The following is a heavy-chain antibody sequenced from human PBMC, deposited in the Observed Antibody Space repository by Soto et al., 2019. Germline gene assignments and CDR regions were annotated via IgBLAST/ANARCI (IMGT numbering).Heavy chain of an antibody. CDR1: GGSISSGGYY. D-gene: IGHD6-19*01. V-gene: IGHV4-31*03. J-gene: IGHJ4*02. CDR3: ARSPAVADDHFPRLREKYYFDY. Sequence: SETLSLTCTVSGGSISSGGYYWSWIRQHPGKGLEWIGYIYYSGSTYYNPSLKSRVTISVDTSKNQFSLKLSSVTAADTAVYYCARSPAVADDHFPRLREKYYFDYWGQGTLVTVSS. CDR2: IYYSGST.